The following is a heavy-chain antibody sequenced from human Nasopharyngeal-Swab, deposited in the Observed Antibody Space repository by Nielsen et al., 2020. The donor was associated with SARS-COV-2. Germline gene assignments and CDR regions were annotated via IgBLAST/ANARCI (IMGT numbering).Heavy chain of an antibody. CDR3: ATLSSSWYEYYFDY. CDR2: IYYGGST. Sequence: SETLSLTCTVSGGSISSSTYYWAWIRQPPGKGLEWIGSIYYGGSTYYNPSLKSRVTISVDKSKNQFSLKQSSVTAADTAVYYCATLSSSWYEYYFDYWGQGTLVTVTS. J-gene: IGHJ4*02. CDR1: GGSISSSTYY. V-gene: IGHV4-39*01. D-gene: IGHD6-13*01.